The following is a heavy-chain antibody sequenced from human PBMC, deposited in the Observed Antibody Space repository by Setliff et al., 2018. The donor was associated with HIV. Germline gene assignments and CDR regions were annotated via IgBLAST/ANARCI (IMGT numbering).Heavy chain of an antibody. Sequence: SETLSLPCPVSGGSISSSSYYWGWIRQPPGKGLEWIGSIYYSGSTYYNPCLKSRVTISVDTSKNQFPLKLSSVTAADTAVYYCASYRKAERWLQLGGNFDYWGQGTLVTVSS. CDR1: GGSISSSSYY. CDR3: ASYRKAERWLQLGGNFDY. J-gene: IGHJ4*02. V-gene: IGHV4-39*01. CDR2: IYYSGST. D-gene: IGHD5-12*01.